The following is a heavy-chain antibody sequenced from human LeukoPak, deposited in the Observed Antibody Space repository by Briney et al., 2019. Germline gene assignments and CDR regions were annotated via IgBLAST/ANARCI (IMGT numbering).Heavy chain of an antibody. V-gene: IGHV3-9*01. J-gene: IGHJ4*02. Sequence: GGSLRLSCAASGFTFDDYAMHWVQQAPGKGLEWVSGISWNSGSIGYADSVKGRFTISRDNSKNSLYLQMNSLRAEDTALYYCAKDSQGCYDSSGYFTFDYWGQGTLVTVSS. D-gene: IGHD3-22*01. CDR3: AKDSQGCYDSSGYFTFDY. CDR1: GFTFDDYA. CDR2: ISWNSGSI.